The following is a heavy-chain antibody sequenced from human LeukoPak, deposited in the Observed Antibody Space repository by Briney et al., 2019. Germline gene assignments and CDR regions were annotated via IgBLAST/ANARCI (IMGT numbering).Heavy chain of an antibody. V-gene: IGHV3-30*18. D-gene: IGHD3-10*01. J-gene: IGHJ4*02. Sequence: GGSLRLSCAASGFTFSSYGMHWVRQAPGKGLEWVAVISYDGSNKYYADSVKGRFTISRDNSKNTLYLQMNSLRAEDTAVYYCTKDRNAYYYGSGPFDYWGQGTLVTVSS. CDR1: GFTFSSYG. CDR3: TKDRNAYYYGSGPFDY. CDR2: ISYDGSNK.